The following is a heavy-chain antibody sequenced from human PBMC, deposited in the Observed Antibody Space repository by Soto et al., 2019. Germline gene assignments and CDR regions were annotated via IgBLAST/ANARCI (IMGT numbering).Heavy chain of an antibody. V-gene: IGHV4-61*01. D-gene: IGHD3-9*01. CDR3: ARAGVLRYFGSV. Sequence: SETLSLTCTVAGVSVSSGTSYWSWIRQPPGKGLEWIGFIFYDGSTYYSPSLKSRITMSLDTSNNQFSLKVTSVTAADTAVYYCARAGVLRYFGSVWGQGTTVTVSS. CDR2: IFYDGST. CDR1: GVSVSSGTSY. J-gene: IGHJ6*02.